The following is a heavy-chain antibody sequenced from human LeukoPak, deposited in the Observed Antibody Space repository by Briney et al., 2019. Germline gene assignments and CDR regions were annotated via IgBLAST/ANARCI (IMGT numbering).Heavy chain of an antibody. Sequence: GGSLRLSCAASGFTFSSYAMSWVRQAPGKGLEWVSAISGSGGSTYYADSVKGRFTISRDNSKNTLYLQMNSLRAEDTAVYYCAKGQDYYDSSGYPRYYYYGMDVWGQGTTVTVSS. D-gene: IGHD3-22*01. V-gene: IGHV3-23*01. CDR1: GFTFSSYA. CDR2: ISGSGGST. J-gene: IGHJ6*02. CDR3: AKGQDYYDSSGYPRYYYYGMDV.